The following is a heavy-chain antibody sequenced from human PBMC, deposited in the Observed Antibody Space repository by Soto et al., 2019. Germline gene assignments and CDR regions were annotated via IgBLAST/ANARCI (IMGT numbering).Heavy chain of an antibody. CDR3: ARDWGFGVGPTVSDYYYYGMDV. J-gene: IGHJ6*02. CDR2: INPNSGGT. V-gene: IGHV1-2*04. D-gene: IGHD4-4*01. Sequence: ASVKVSCKASGYTFTGYYMHWVRQAPGQGLEWMGWINPNSGGTNYAQKFQGWVTMTRDTSISTAYMELSRLRSDDTAVYYCARDWGFGVGPTVSDYYYYGMDVWGQGTTVTVSS. CDR1: GYTFTGYY.